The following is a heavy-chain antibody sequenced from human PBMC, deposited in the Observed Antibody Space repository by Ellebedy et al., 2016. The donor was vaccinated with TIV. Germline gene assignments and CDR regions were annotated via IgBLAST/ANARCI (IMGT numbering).Heavy chain of an antibody. CDR3: ARDPTYCSSTSCSDFQH. V-gene: IGHV1-69*13. CDR1: GGTFSSYA. Sequence: SVKVSXXASGGTFSSYAISWVRQAPGQGLEWMGGIIPIFGTANYAQKFQGRVTITADESTSTAYMELSSLRSEDTAVYYCARDPTYCSSTSCSDFQHWGQGTLVTVSS. CDR2: IIPIFGTA. D-gene: IGHD2-2*01. J-gene: IGHJ1*01.